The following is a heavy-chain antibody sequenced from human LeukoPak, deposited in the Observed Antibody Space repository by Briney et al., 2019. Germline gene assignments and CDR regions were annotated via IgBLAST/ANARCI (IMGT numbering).Heavy chain of an antibody. CDR1: GASISSYY. Sequence: SETLSLTCSGSGASISSYYWSWIRQSPGQGLEWIGYIYYNASTNYNPSVKSRGTISVDTSKNQFSLKLSSVTAADTAVYYCARASRGYDYGDYGGADYWGQGTLVTVSS. J-gene: IGHJ4*02. CDR2: IYYNAST. V-gene: IGHV4-59*01. CDR3: ARASRGYDYGDYGGADY. D-gene: IGHD4-17*01.